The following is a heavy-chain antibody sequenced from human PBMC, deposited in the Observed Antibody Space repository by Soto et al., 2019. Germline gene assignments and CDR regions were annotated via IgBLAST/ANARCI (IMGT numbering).Heavy chain of an antibody. CDR1: GFTFSTYW. Sequence: EAQLVESGGGLVQPGGSLRLSCAASGFTFSTYWMNWVRQAPGMGLEWLAIIRQDGTETHYVDSVKGRFTISRDNTKISLFLKMNNLGADDTAVYFCVGGAGWELDYWGQGTLVTVSS. CDR2: IRQDGTET. J-gene: IGHJ4*02. CDR3: VGGAGWELDY. D-gene: IGHD1-26*01. V-gene: IGHV3-7*03.